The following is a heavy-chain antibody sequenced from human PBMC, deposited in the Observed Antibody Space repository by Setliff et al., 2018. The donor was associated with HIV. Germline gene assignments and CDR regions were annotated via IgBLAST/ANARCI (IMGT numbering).Heavy chain of an antibody. CDR1: GGSISSSSYY. V-gene: IGHV4-39*01. D-gene: IGHD6-19*01. J-gene: IGHJ4*02. CDR2: IYYSGST. CDR3: ARHRLVGLYSSGYLDY. Sequence: ETLSLTCTVSGGSISSSSYYWGWIRQPPGKGLEWIGSIYYSGSTYYNPSLKSRVTISVDTSKNQFSLKLSSVTAADTAVYYCARHRLVGLYSSGYLDYWGQGTLVTVSS.